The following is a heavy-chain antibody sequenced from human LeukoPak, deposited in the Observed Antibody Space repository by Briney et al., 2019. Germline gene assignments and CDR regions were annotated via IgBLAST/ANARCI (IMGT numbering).Heavy chain of an antibody. CDR3: ARGWDSGSYFGY. D-gene: IGHD1-26*01. Sequence: GASVKVSCKASGYTFTGYYMHWVRQAPGQGLEWMGWINPNSGGTNYAQKFQGRVTMTRDTSISTAYMELSSLRSEDTAVYYCARGWDSGSYFGYWGQGTLVTVSS. J-gene: IGHJ4*02. CDR1: GYTFTGYY. CDR2: INPNSGGT. V-gene: IGHV1-2*02.